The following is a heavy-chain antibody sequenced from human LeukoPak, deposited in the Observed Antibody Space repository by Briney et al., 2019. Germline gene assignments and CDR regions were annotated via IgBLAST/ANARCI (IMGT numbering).Heavy chain of an antibody. D-gene: IGHD1-1*01. J-gene: IGHJ6*02. V-gene: IGHV1-2*02. CDR2: MNPDSGGT. CDR1: GYTFTGYY. Sequence: GSVKVSCKASGYTFTGYYIHWVRQAPGQGLEWMGWMNPDSGGTNYAQRFQGRVTMTRDTSISTAYMELSRLRSDDTAVYYCAREGNRYNYYYYGMDVWGQGTTVTVSS. CDR3: AREGNRYNYYYYGMDV.